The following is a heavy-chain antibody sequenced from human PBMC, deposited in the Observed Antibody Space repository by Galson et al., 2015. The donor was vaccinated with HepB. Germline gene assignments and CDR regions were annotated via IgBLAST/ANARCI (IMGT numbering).Heavy chain of an antibody. Sequence: SLRLSCADSGFNFSSYAMSWVRQAPGKGLEWVSVISGSGGKTYYADSVKGRFTISRDNSRNTLYLQMNSLRAEGTAVYYCAKVYYYDDSASRQNAFDIWGQGTMVTVSS. D-gene: IGHD3-22*01. CDR3: AKVYYYDDSASRQNAFDI. CDR2: ISGSGGKT. CDR1: GFNFSSYA. J-gene: IGHJ3*02. V-gene: IGHV3-23*01.